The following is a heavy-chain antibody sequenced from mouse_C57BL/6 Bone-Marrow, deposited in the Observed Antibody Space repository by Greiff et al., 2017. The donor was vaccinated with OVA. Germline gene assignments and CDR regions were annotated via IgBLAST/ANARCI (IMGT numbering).Heavy chain of an antibody. V-gene: IGHV1-15*01. CDR1: GYTFTDYE. J-gene: IGHJ4*01. CDR3: TRGYSNYYAMDY. D-gene: IGHD2-5*01. Sequence: QVQLKQSGAELVRPGASVTLSCKASGYTFTDYEMHWVKQTPVHGLEWIGAIDPETGGTAYNQKFKGKAILTADKSYRTAYMELRSLTSEDSAVYYCTRGYSNYYAMDYWGQGTSVTGSS. CDR2: IDPETGGT.